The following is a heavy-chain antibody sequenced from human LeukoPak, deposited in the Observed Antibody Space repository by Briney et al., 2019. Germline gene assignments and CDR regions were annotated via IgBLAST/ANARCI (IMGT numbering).Heavy chain of an antibody. CDR2: IWYDGSNK. V-gene: IGHV3-33*01. D-gene: IGHD4-17*01. Sequence: PGGSLRLSCAASGFTFSSYGMHWVRQAPGKGLEWVAVIWYDGSNKYYADSVKGRFTISRDNSKNTLYLQMNSLRAEDTAVYYCARDFGAVTYGGYVGPDYWGQGTLVTVSS. CDR3: ARDFGAVTYGGYVGPDY. CDR1: GFTFSSYG. J-gene: IGHJ4*02.